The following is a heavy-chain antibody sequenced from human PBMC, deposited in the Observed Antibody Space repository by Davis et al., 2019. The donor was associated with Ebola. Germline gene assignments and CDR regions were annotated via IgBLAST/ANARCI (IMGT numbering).Heavy chain of an antibody. V-gene: IGHV3-23*01. CDR2: ISGSGGST. CDR3: TAGGWGGTWFDP. D-gene: IGHD1-26*01. J-gene: IGHJ5*02. CDR1: GFTFSSYA. Sequence: GESLKISCAASGFTFSSYAMSWVRQAPGKGLEWVSAISGSGGSTYYADSVKGRFTIPRDNSKNTLYLQMNSLKTEDTAVYYCTAGGWGGTWFDPWGQGTLVTVSS.